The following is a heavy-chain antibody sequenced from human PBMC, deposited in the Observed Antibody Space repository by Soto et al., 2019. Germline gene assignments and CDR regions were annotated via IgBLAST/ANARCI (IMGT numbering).Heavy chain of an antibody. D-gene: IGHD3-10*01. Sequence: QVQLQESGPGLVKPSETLSLTCTVSGGSISSYYWSWIRQPPGKGLEWIGYIYYSGSTNYNPSLKSRGTISVDTSKTQFSLKLSSVTAADTAVYYCARGTLWFGEGDYYYGMDVWGQGTTVTVSS. V-gene: IGHV4-59*08. J-gene: IGHJ6*02. CDR1: GGSISSYY. CDR2: IYYSGST. CDR3: ARGTLWFGEGDYYYGMDV.